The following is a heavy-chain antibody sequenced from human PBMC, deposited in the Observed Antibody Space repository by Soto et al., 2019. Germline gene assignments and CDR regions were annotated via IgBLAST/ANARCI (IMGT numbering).Heavy chain of an antibody. CDR1: GYSFTSYW. CDR2: IYPGGSDT. V-gene: IGHV5-51*01. J-gene: IGHJ6*02. D-gene: IGHD5-18*01. Sequence: PGESLKISCKGSGYSFTSYWIGWVRQMPGKGLEWMGIIYPGGSDTRYSPSFQGQVTISADKSISTAYLQMSSLGPEDTAVYYCVKERYAQLWLEDYGMDVWGQGTTVTVSS. CDR3: VKERYAQLWLEDYGMDV.